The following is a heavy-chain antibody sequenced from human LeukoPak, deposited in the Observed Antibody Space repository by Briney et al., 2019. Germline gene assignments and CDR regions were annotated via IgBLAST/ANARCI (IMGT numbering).Heavy chain of an antibody. CDR2: MNPKSGNT. J-gene: IGHJ4*02. Sequence: ASVKVSCKASGYTFTSYDINWVRQVTGQGLEWMGWMNPKSGNTGYAQKFQGRVTITRNTSISTAYMEVSSLRYEDTAVYYCARDWGYSSSCHGYWGQGTLVTVSS. CDR1: GYTFTSYD. V-gene: IGHV1-8*03. CDR3: ARDWGYSSSCHGY. D-gene: IGHD6-13*01.